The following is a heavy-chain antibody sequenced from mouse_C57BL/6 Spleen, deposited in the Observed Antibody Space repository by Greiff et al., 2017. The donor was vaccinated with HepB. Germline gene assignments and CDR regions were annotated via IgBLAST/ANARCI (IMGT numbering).Heavy chain of an antibody. D-gene: IGHD4-1*01. V-gene: IGHV5-9-1*02. CDR2: ISSGGDYI. Sequence: EVKLMESGEGLVKPGGSLKLSCAASGFTFSSYAMSWVRQTPEKRLEWVAYISSGGDYIYYADTVKGRFTISRDNARNTLYLQMSSLKSEDTAMYYCTRVTGTEGWYFDVWGTGTTVTVSS. CDR3: TRVTGTEGWYFDV. J-gene: IGHJ1*03. CDR1: GFTFSSYA.